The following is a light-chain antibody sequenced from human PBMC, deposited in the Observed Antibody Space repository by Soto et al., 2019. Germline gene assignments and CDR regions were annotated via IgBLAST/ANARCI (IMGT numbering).Light chain of an antibody. CDR3: QQYYSTPLT. J-gene: IGKJ4*01. CDR2: WAS. Sequence: DIVMTQSPDSLAVSLGERATINCKSSQSVLYSSNNKNYLAWYQQKPGQPLRLLIYWASTRGSGVPDRFNGSGSETDFTLTISSLQAEDVAVYYCQQYYSTPLTFGGGTKVELK. CDR1: QSVLYSSNNKNY. V-gene: IGKV4-1*01.